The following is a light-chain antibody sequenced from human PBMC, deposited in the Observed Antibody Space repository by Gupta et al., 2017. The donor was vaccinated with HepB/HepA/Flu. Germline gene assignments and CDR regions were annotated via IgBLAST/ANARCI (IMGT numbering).Light chain of an antibody. Sequence: HSALPQPASVSGSPGQSITISCTATSSDVGSYNLVSWYLQYPGKAPKLIIYEVNKRRSGVSTRFSGSKSGNTAALTISGLQAEDEADYYCCLYADARRNTLLFGGGTKLSVL. V-gene: IGLV2-23*02. J-gene: IGLJ2*01. CDR1: SSDVGSYNL. CDR2: EVN. CDR3: CLYADARRNTLL.